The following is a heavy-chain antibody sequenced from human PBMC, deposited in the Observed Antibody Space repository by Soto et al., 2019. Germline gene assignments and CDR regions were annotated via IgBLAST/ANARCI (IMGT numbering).Heavy chain of an antibody. V-gene: IGHV4-31*03. CDR2: IYYSGST. CDR3: AREGVAAAGTDCWFDP. Sequence: SETLSLTCTVSGGSISSGGYYWSWIRQHPGKGLEWIGYIYYSGSTYYNPSLKSRVTISVDTSKNQFSLKLSSVTAADTAVYYXAREGVAAAGTDCWFDPWGQGTLVTVSS. J-gene: IGHJ5*02. D-gene: IGHD6-13*01. CDR1: GGSISSGGYY.